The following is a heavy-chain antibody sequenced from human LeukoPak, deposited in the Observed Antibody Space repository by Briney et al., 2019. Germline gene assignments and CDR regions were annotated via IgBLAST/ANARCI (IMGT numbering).Heavy chain of an antibody. CDR3: ARDRIYCSSTSCYASWFDP. D-gene: IGHD2-2*01. V-gene: IGHV3-74*01. J-gene: IGHJ5*02. CDR1: GFTFSSYW. Sequence: AGGSLRLSCAASGFTFSSYWMHWVRQAPGKGLVWVSRINRDGSSTSYADSVKGRFTISRDNAKNTLYLQMNSLRAEDTAVYYCARDRIYCSSTSCYASWFDPWGQGTLVTVSS. CDR2: INRDGSST.